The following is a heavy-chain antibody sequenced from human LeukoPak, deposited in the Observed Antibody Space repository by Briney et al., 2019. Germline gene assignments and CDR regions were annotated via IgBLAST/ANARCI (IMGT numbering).Heavy chain of an antibody. V-gene: IGHV3-66*01. J-gene: IGHJ4*02. CDR2: LYSGGST. D-gene: IGHD4-17*01. CDR1: GFTVNNNY. CDR3: ARLGTTVTHFDY. Sequence: PGGSLRLTCAASGFTVNNNYMSWVRQAPGKGLEWVSVLYSGGSTYYTDSVKGRFTVSRDNSKNTLYLQMNSLRAEDTAVYYCARLGTTVTHFDYWGQGTLVTVPS.